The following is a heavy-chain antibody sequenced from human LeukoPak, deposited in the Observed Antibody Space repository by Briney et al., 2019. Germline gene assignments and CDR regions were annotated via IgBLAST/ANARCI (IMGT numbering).Heavy chain of an antibody. J-gene: IGHJ4*02. CDR3: ARGRSSGWTNYFDY. V-gene: IGHV4-34*01. CDR2: INHSGST. Sequence: PSETLSLTCAVYGGSFSGYYWSWIRQPPGKGLEWIGEINHSGSTNYNPSLKSRVTTSVDTSKNQFSLKLSSVTAADTAVYYCARGRSSGWTNYFDYWGQGTLVTVSS. D-gene: IGHD6-19*01. CDR1: GGSFSGYY.